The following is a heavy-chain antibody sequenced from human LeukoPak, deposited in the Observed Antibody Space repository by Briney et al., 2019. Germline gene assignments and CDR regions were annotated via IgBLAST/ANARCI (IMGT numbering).Heavy chain of an antibody. CDR1: GYTFTGYY. V-gene: IGHV1-2*02. D-gene: IGHD3-3*01. Sequence: GASVKVSCKASGYTFTGYYMHWVRQAPGQGLEWMGWINPNSGGTNYAQKFQGRVTMARDTSISTACMELSRLRSDDTAVYYCARARADFWSGFLWGQGTLVTVSS. CDR2: INPNSGGT. CDR3: ARARADFWSGFL. J-gene: IGHJ4*02.